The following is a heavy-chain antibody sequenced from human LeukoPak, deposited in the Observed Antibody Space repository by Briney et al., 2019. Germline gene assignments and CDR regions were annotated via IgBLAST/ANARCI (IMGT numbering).Heavy chain of an antibody. CDR3: AKDATPRNSVWDYFDY. CDR2: IGGPDDT. V-gene: IGHV3-23*01. D-gene: IGHD7-27*01. Sequence: GGSLRLSCAASGFSFNIHAMTWVRQAPGKGLEWVAVIGGPDDTHYADSVKGRFAVSRDDSANTVFLQMNSLRAEDSAIYYCAKDATPRNSVWDYFDYWGQGTLVTVSS. CDR1: GFSFNIHA. J-gene: IGHJ4*02.